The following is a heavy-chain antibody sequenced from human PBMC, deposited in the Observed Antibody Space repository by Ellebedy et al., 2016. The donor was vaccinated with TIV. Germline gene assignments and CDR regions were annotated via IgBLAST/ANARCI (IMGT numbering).Heavy chain of an antibody. D-gene: IGHD6-19*01. CDR2: ISYDGSNK. CDR1: GFTFSSYA. Sequence: GESLKISXAASGFTFSSYAMHWVRQAPGKGLEWVAVISYDGSNKYYADSVKGRFTISRDNSKNTLYLQMNSLRAEDTAVYYCARDSSGWTAIDYWGQGTLVTVSS. CDR3: ARDSSGWTAIDY. J-gene: IGHJ4*02. V-gene: IGHV3-30-3*01.